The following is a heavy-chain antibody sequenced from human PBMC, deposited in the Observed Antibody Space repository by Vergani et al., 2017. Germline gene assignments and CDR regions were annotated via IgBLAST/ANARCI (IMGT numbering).Heavy chain of an antibody. CDR1: GGSISSSSYY. CDR3: ARHKGPPFGETDY. V-gene: IGHV4-39*01. J-gene: IGHJ4*02. Sequence: QLQLQESGPGLVKPSETLSLTCTVSGGSISSSSYYWGWIRQPPGKGLEWIGSIYYSGSTYYNPSLKSRVTISVDTSKNQFSLKLSSVTAADTAVYYCARHKGPPFGETDYWGQGTLVTVSS. D-gene: IGHD3-10*01. CDR2: IYYSGST.